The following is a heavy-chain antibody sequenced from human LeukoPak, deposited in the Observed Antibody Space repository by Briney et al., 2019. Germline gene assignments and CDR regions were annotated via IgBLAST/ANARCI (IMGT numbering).Heavy chain of an antibody. J-gene: IGHJ3*02. V-gene: IGHV3-23*01. CDR1: GFTFSSYA. Sequence: GGSLRLSCAASGFTFSSYAMSWVRQAPGKGLEWVSAISGSGGSTYYADSVKGRFTISRDNSKNTLYLQMNSLRAEDTTVYYCAKGIVVVVAATDAFDIWGQGTMVTVSS. CDR3: AKGIVVVVAATDAFDI. CDR2: ISGSGGST. D-gene: IGHD2-15*01.